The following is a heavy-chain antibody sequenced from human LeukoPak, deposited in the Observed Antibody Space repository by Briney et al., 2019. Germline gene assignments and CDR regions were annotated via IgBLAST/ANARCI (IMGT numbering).Heavy chain of an antibody. Sequence: GGSLRLSCAASGFTFSSYATSWVRQAPGKGLEWVSIISGGGVKTYYADSVKGRFTISRDNSKNTLYLQMNSLRAEDTAVYYCAKARDAYNFYYFDYWGQGTLVTVSS. CDR2: ISGGGVKT. D-gene: IGHD5-24*01. CDR3: AKARDAYNFYYFDY. J-gene: IGHJ4*02. CDR1: GFTFSSYA. V-gene: IGHV3-23*01.